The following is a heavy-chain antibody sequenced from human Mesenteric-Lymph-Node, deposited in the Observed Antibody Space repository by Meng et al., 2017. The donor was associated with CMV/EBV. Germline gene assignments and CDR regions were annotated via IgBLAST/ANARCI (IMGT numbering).Heavy chain of an antibody. V-gene: IGHV3-53*01. CDR2: IYSAGGT. CDR3: ARDLKMRSPRNYYYYGMDV. D-gene: IGHD1-26*01. J-gene: IGHJ6*02. CDR1: GFTVSSNY. Sequence: GESLKISCAASGFTVSSNYMSWVRQTPGKGLEWVSVIYSAGGTYYADSVKGRFTISRDNAKNSLYLQMNSLRAEDTAVYYCARDLKMRSPRNYYYYGMDVWGQGTTVTVSS.